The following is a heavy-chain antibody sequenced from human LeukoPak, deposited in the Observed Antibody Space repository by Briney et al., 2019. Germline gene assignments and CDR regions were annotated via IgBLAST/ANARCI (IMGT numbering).Heavy chain of an antibody. CDR2: INPNSGGT. CDR3: ARELNYDSSGYYFDY. J-gene: IGHJ4*02. V-gene: IGHV1-2*02. D-gene: IGHD3-22*01. Sequence: ASVKVSCKASGYTFTVYFMHWVRQAPGQGLEWMGWINPNSGGTNYAQKFQGRVTMTRDTSISTAYMALSRLRSDDTAVYYCARELNYDSSGYYFDYWGQGTLVTVSS. CDR1: GYTFTVYF.